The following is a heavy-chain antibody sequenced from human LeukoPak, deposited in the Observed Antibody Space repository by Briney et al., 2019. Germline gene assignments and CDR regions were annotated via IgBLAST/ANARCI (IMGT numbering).Heavy chain of an antibody. D-gene: IGHD3-3*01. CDR1: GGTFSSYA. CDR3: ARDSIFGVVNGY. CDR2: IIPIFGTA. Sequence: ASVKVSCKASGGTFSSYAISWVRQAPGQGLKWMGRIIPIFGTANYAQKFQGRVTITTDESTSTAYMELSSLRSEDTAVYYCARDSIFGVVNGYWGQGTLVTVSS. V-gene: IGHV1-69*05. J-gene: IGHJ4*02.